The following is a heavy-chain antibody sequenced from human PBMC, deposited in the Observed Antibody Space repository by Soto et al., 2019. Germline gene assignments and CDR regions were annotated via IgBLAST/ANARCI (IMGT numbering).Heavy chain of an antibody. V-gene: IGHV3-33*01. Sequence: PGGSLRLSCAASGFTFSSYGMHWVRQAPGKGLEWVAVIWYDGSNKYYADSVKGRFTISRENAKNTLYLQMNSLRAEDTAVYYCARVLGYCSGGSCGAFDIWGQGTMVTVSS. CDR2: IWYDGSNK. D-gene: IGHD2-15*01. J-gene: IGHJ3*02. CDR3: ARVLGYCSGGSCGAFDI. CDR1: GFTFSSYG.